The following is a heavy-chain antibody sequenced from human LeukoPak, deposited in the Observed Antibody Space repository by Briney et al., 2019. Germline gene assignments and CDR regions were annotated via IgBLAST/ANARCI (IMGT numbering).Heavy chain of an antibody. CDR1: GGSISSYY. Sequence: SETLSLTCTVSGGSISSYYWSWIRQPPGKGLEWIGYIYYSGSTNYNPSLKSRVTISVDTSKNQFSLKLSSVTAADTAVYYCARDRSGLNYFDHWGQGTLVTVSS. J-gene: IGHJ4*02. CDR2: IYYSGST. CDR3: ARDRSGLNYFDH. V-gene: IGHV4-59*01. D-gene: IGHD6-19*01.